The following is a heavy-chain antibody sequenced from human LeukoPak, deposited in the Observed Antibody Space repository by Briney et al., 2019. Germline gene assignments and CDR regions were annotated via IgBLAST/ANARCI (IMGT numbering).Heavy chain of an antibody. V-gene: IGHV3-74*01. CDR3: AREGGDYGDYFDY. Sequence: GGSLRLSCAASGFTFSSYWMHCVRQAPGKGLVWVSRINSDGSSTSYADSVKGRFTISRDNAKNTLYLQMNSLRAEDTAVYYCAREGGDYGDYFDYWGQGTLVTVSS. D-gene: IGHD4-17*01. CDR1: GFTFSSYW. J-gene: IGHJ4*02. CDR2: INSDGSST.